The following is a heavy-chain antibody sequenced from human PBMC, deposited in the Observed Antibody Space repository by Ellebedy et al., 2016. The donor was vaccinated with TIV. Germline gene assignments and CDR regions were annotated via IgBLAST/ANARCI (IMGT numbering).Heavy chain of an antibody. V-gene: IGHV3-9*01. J-gene: IGHJ4*02. CDR3: AKEDYYGSGSYSPNFDY. D-gene: IGHD3-10*01. Sequence: SLKISXAASGFTFDDYAMHWVRQAPGKGLEWVSGISWNSGSIGYADSVKGRFTISRDNAKNSLYLQMNSLRAEDTALYYCAKEDYYGSGSYSPNFDYWGQGTLVTVSS. CDR2: ISWNSGSI. CDR1: GFTFDDYA.